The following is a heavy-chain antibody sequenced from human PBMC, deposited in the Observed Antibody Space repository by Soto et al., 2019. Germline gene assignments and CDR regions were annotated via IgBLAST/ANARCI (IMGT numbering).Heavy chain of an antibody. Sequence: KPSETLSLTCTVSGGSISSYYWCWVRQPPGKGLEWIGYMYYSGSTNYNTSLKSRCTMSVDTSKKRFSLKLTSVPAADAAIYYFIESRYWSRVFDYWGQGARVTVSS. J-gene: IGHJ4*02. CDR2: MYYSGST. V-gene: IGHV4-59*01. D-gene: IGHD2-8*02. CDR1: GGSISSYY. CDR3: IESRYWSRVFDY.